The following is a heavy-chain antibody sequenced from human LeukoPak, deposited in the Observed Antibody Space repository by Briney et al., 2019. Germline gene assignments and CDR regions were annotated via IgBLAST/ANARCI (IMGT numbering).Heavy chain of an antibody. J-gene: IGHJ4*02. D-gene: IGHD1-26*01. CDR3: ARYSGSYSGFDY. V-gene: IGHV4-59*08. Sequence: SETLSLTCTVSGGSISSYYWSWIRQPPGKGLEWIGYIYYSGSINYNPSLKSRVTISVDTSKNQFSLKLRSVTAADTAVYYCARYSGSYSGFDYWGQGTLVNVSS. CDR2: IYYSGSI. CDR1: GGSISSYY.